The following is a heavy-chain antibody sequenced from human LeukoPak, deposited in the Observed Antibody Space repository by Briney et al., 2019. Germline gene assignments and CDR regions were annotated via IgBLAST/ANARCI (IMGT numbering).Heavy chain of an antibody. CDR1: GYTFTSYG. V-gene: IGHV1-18*01. CDR2: NSAYNGNT. CDR3: ARGLGSSGWWYFDH. D-gene: IGHD6-19*01. J-gene: IGHJ4*02. Sequence: ASVKVSCKASGYTFTSYGISWVRQAPGQGLEWMGWNSAYNGNTNYEQKLQGRVTMTTDTSTSTAYMELRSLRSDDTAVYYCARGLGSSGWWYFDHWGQGTLVTVSS.